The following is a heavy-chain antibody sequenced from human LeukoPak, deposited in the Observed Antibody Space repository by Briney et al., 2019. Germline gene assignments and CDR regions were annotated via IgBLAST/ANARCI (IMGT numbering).Heavy chain of an antibody. Sequence: ASVKVSCKASGYTFTNYDVNWVRQAPGQGLEWMGWISAYNGNTNYAQKLQGRVTMTTDTSTSTAYMELRSLRSDDAAAYYCARAYQTWTGYWFDPWGQGTLVTVSS. CDR1: GYTFTNYD. V-gene: IGHV1-18*01. CDR2: ISAYNGNT. CDR3: ARAYQTWTGYWFDP. D-gene: IGHD2-21*01. J-gene: IGHJ5*02.